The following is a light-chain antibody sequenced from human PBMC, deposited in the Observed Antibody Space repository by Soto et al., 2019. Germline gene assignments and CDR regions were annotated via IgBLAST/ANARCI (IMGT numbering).Light chain of an antibody. V-gene: IGLV1-44*01. Sequence: QSVLTQPPSASGTPGQSGTISCSGSSSNIGSNTVNWYQQLPGTAPKLVIYSNNQRPSGVPDRFSGSKSGTSASLAISGLQSEDEADYYCVAWDDSLNGYVVFGGGTKLTVL. J-gene: IGLJ2*01. CDR2: SNN. CDR1: SSNIGSNT. CDR3: VAWDDSLNGYVV.